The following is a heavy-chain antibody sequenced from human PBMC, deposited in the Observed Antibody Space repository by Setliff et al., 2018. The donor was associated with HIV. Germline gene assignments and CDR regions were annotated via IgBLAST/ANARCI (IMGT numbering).Heavy chain of an antibody. J-gene: IGHJ4*02. V-gene: IGHV1-69*10. D-gene: IGHD2-15*01. CDR1: GGTFSSYA. CDR2: ISPILGIA. CDR3: AREIEYCSGGSCGSSDY. Sequence: ASVKVSCKASGGTFSSYAISWVRQATGQGREWMGGISPILGIANYAQKCQGRVTITADESTSTAYMELSSLRSEDTAVYYCAREIEYCSGGSCGSSDYWGQGTLVTVSS.